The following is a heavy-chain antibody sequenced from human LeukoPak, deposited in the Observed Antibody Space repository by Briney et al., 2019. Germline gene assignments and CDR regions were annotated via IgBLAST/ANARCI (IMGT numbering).Heavy chain of an antibody. D-gene: IGHD6-6*01. CDR2: IKQDGSQK. V-gene: IGHV3-7*01. CDR1: GFTLSIYW. Sequence: GGSLRLSCAPSGFTLSIYWMSWVRQAPEKGLEWVANIKQDGSQKFYMDSVKGRFTISRDNAKHSLSLQINSLRADHTAVYYCARDQYRLISIAARLRWSDPWGQGTLATVSS. J-gene: IGHJ5*02. CDR3: ARDQYRLISIAARLRWSDP.